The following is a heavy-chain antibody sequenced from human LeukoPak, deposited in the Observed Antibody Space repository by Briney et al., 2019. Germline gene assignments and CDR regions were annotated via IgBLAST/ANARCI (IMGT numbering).Heavy chain of an antibody. V-gene: IGHV7-4-1*02. J-gene: IGHJ3*02. CDR1: GYTFTSYA. CDR3: ARDLSQWELSVFYWDAFDI. CDR2: INTNTGNP. Sequence: ASVKVSCKASGYTFTSYAMNWVRQAPGQGLEWMGWINTNTGNPTYAQGFTGRFVFSLDTSVSTAYLQISSLKAEDTAVYYCARDLSQWELSVFYWDAFDIWGQGTMVTVSS. D-gene: IGHD1-26*01.